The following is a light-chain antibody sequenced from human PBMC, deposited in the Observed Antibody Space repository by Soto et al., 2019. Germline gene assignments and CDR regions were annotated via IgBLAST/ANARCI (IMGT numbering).Light chain of an antibody. J-gene: IGKJ4*01. Sequence: IQTAHSPSTVSGSVGDRVAISSRASQTISSWLAWYQQKPGKAPKLLIYAASSLQSGVPSTFSGSGSGTDFTLTISSLQPEDFATYYCLQAYNYPLTFGGGTKVDIK. CDR3: LQAYNYPLT. V-gene: IGKV1-6*01. CDR1: QTISSW. CDR2: AAS.